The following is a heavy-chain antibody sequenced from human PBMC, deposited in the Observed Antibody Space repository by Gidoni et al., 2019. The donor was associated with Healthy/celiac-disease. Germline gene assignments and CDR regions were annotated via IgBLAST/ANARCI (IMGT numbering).Heavy chain of an antibody. CDR1: GYTFTSYD. J-gene: IGHJ4*02. D-gene: IGHD4-17*01. Sequence: QVQLVQSGAEVKKPGASVKVSCKASGYTFTSYDINWVRQATGQGLEWMGWINPNRGNTSYAQKFQGRVAMTRSTSRSTAYMELDSLRSEDTGVYYCARWDGEFDNWGQGTMVTVSS. CDR2: INPNRGNT. V-gene: IGHV1-8*01. CDR3: ARWDGEFDN.